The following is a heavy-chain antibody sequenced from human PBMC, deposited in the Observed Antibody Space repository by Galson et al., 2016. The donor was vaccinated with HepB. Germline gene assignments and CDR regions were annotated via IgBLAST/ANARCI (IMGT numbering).Heavy chain of an antibody. Sequence: SVKVSCKASGYTFTSYGISWVRQAPGQGLEWMGWISAYNGDTIYAQKLQGRVTMTTDTSTSTAYMELRSLRSDDAAVYYCARSQAAGSWCPDYWGQGTLVTVSS. J-gene: IGHJ4*02. D-gene: IGHD6-13*01. CDR1: GYTFTSYG. CDR3: ARSQAAGSWCPDY. CDR2: ISAYNGDT. V-gene: IGHV1-18*01.